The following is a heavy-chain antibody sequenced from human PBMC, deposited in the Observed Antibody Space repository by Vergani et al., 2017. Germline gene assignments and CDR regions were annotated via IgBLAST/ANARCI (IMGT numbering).Heavy chain of an antibody. V-gene: IGHV5-51*01. D-gene: IGHD3-3*01. J-gene: IGHJ4*02. CDR2: IYPGDSDT. CDR1: GYGFTSYR. CDR3: ASLSIGRFLEWSFDY. Sequence: EVQLVQSGAEVKKPGESLKISCKGSGYGFTSYRIGWVRQMPGKGLEWMGIIYPGDSDTRYSPSFQGQVTISADKTISTAYLQWSSLKASDTAMYYCASLSIGRFLEWSFDYWGQGTLVTVSS.